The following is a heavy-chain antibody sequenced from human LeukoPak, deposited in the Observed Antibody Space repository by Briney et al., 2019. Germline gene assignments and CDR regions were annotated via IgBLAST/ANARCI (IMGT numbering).Heavy chain of an antibody. J-gene: IGHJ6*03. CDR1: GLSVSSKY. D-gene: IGHD1-1*01. V-gene: IGHV3-53*01. CDR2: IFSGESA. CDR3: ASLMTTTHYYYMDV. Sequence: PGGSLRLSCAASGLSVSSKYMSWVRQAPGKGLEWVSGIFSGESAYHADSVKGRFTISRDNSKNTLYLQMNSLRPEGTAVYFCASLMTTTHYYYMDVWGQGTTVTVSS.